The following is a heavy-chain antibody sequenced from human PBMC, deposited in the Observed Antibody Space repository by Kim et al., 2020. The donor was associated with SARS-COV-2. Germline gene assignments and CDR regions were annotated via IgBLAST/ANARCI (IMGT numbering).Heavy chain of an antibody. J-gene: IGHJ4*02. CDR3: ATLYTSGLDY. V-gene: IGHV3-21*06. CDR2: I. Sequence: IYYADSVRGRFTISRDNAKNSVYLQMNSLTDEDTAVYYCATLYTSGLDYWGQGTQVTVSS. D-gene: IGHD3-22*01.